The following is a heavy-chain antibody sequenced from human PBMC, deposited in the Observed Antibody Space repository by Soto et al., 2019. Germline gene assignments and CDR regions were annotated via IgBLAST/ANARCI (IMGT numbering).Heavy chain of an antibody. CDR1: GYTFTSYG. CDR2: ISAYNGNT. J-gene: IGHJ4*02. V-gene: IGHV1-18*01. D-gene: IGHD3-22*01. Sequence: ASVKVSCKASGYTFTSYGISWVRQAPGQGLEWMGWISAYNGNTNYAQKLQGRVTMTTDTSTSTAYMELRSLRSDDTAVYYCARVIDYYDSSGLGYWGQGTLVTVSS. CDR3: ARVIDYYDSSGLGY.